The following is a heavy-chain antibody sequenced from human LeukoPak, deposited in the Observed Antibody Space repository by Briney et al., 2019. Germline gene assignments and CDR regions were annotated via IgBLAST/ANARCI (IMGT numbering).Heavy chain of an antibody. Sequence: SETLSLTCTVSGDSLSSCYWSCIRQPPGKGLEWIGDIYYSGSTNYNPSLKSRVTISVDTSKNQFSLKLSSVTAADTAVYYCASLGYSSGDDYWGQGTLVTVSS. CDR2: IYYSGST. CDR3: ASLGYSSGDDY. V-gene: IGHV4-59*01. J-gene: IGHJ4*02. D-gene: IGHD6-19*01. CDR1: GDSLSSCY.